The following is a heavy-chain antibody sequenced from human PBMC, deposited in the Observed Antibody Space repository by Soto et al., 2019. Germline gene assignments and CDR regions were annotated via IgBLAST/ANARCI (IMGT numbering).Heavy chain of an antibody. D-gene: IGHD4-17*01. Sequence: EVQLVESGGGLVQPGGSLRLSCAASGFTFSNYWMHWVRQAPGKGLVWVSRIHSDGRTSYADSVKGRFTISRDNAKNTLYLQMNSLRAEDTAMYYCARLPEHGDYVGYSDYWGQGTLVSVSS. CDR1: GFTFSNYW. CDR3: ARLPEHGDYVGYSDY. CDR2: IHSDGRT. J-gene: IGHJ4*02. V-gene: IGHV3-74*01.